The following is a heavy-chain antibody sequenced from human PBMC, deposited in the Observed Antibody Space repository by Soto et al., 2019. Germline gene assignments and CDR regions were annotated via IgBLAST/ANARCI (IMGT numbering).Heavy chain of an antibody. Sequence: SETLSLTCTVSGGSVSSYYWSWIRQPPGKGLEWIGYIYYSGSTNYNPSLKSRVTISVDTSKNQFSLKLSSVTAADTAVYYCARGNNVLLWFGELTYNWFDPWGQGTLVTVSS. CDR3: ARGNNVLLWFGELTYNWFDP. CDR1: GGSVSSYY. V-gene: IGHV4-59*02. D-gene: IGHD3-10*01. CDR2: IYYSGST. J-gene: IGHJ5*02.